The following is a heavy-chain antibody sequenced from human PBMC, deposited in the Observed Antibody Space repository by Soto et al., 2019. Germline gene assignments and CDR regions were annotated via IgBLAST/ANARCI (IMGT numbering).Heavy chain of an antibody. CDR2: IYYSGST. J-gene: IGHJ4*02. Sequence: SSETLSLTCTVSGGSISSSSYYWGWIRQPPGKGLEWIGSIYYSGSTYYNPSLKSRVTISVDTSKNQFSLKLSSVTAADTAVYYCARTMGGYDFGHGSIAAAGFDYWGQGTLVTVSS. CDR1: GGSISSSSYY. CDR3: ARTMGGYDFGHGSIAAAGFDY. V-gene: IGHV4-39*07. D-gene: IGHD6-13*01.